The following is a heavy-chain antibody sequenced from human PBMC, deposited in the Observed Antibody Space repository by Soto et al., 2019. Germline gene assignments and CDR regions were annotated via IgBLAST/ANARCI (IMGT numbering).Heavy chain of an antibody. V-gene: IGHV4-59*01. Sequence: SETLSLTCTVSGSSISSYYWSWIRQPPGQGLEWIGYSGSTNYSPSLKSRVTMSVDTSKNQFSLKLSSVTAADTAVYYCARQGGVYNGYFDYWGQGTLVTVSS. D-gene: IGHD1-1*01. J-gene: IGHJ4*02. CDR1: GSSISSYY. CDR3: ARQGGVYNGYFDY. CDR2: SGST.